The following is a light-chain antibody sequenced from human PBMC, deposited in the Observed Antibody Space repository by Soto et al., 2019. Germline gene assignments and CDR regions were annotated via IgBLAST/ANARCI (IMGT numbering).Light chain of an antibody. CDR2: DAS. V-gene: IGKV1-5*01. CDR1: HSISTW. J-gene: IGKJ1*01. CDR3: QQYDSSPWT. Sequence: DIQMTQSPSTLSASVGDRVTITCRASHSISTWLAWYQQKPGQAPKLLIYDASTLESGVPSRFSGSVSATEFTLTISSLQPDDFATYYCQQYDSSPWTFGQGTTVEV.